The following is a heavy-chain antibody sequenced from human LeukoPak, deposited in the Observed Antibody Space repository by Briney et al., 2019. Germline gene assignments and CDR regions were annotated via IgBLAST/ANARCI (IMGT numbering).Heavy chain of an antibody. J-gene: IGHJ6*03. V-gene: IGHV1-69*05. D-gene: IGHD1-26*01. CDR1: GGTFSSYA. CDR3: ARGRRRSSPLYYYYYYYMDV. Sequence: SVKVSCKASGGTFSSYAISWVRQAPGQGLEWMGGIIPIIGTANYAQKFQGRVTITTDESTSTAYMELSSLRSEDTAVYYCARGRRRSSPLYYYYYYYMDVWGKGTTVTVSS. CDR2: IIPIIGTA.